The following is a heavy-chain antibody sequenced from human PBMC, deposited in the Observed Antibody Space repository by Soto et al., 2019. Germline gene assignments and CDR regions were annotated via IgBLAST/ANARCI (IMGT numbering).Heavy chain of an antibody. CDR2: ISGSGGST. CDR3: AKGQAYYYDSSGPGGYFDY. D-gene: IGHD3-22*01. J-gene: IGHJ4*02. CDR1: GFTFSSYA. Sequence: PGGSLRLSCAASGFTFSSYAMSWVRQAPGKGLEWVSAISGSGGSTYYADSVKGRFTISRDNSKNTLYLQMNSLRAEDTAVYYCAKGQAYYYDSSGPGGYFDYWGQGTLVTVSS. V-gene: IGHV3-23*01.